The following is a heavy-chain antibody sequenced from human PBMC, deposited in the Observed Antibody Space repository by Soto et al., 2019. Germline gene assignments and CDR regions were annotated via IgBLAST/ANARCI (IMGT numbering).Heavy chain of an antibody. CDR2: ISTYNGNT. CDR3: ARDGASDWCTRGNGFDP. J-gene: IGHJ5*02. V-gene: IGHV1-18*01. Sequence: QVQLVQSGVEVKKPGASVRVSCKASGYTFISYGISWLRQAPGQGPEWMGWISTYNGNTNYAQKVQGRVTMTTDTSTSTAYMELRSLRSDDTAVYYCARDGASDWCTRGNGFDPWGQGTLVTVSS. D-gene: IGHD6-19*01. CDR1: GYTFISYG.